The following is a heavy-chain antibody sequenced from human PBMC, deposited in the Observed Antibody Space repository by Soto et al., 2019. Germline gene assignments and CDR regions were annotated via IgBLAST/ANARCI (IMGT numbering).Heavy chain of an antibody. V-gene: IGHV3-23*01. CDR1: GFTFSSYA. D-gene: IGHD3-10*01. CDR2: ISGSGGST. CDR3: ANSKGYGSGPY. J-gene: IGHJ4*02. Sequence: EVQLLESGGGLVQPGGSLRLSCAASGFTFSSYAMSWVRQAPGKGLEWVSTISGSGGSTYYTGSVKGRFTISRDNSKNTLYLQMNSLRAEDTAVYYCANSKGYGSGPYWGQGTLVTVSS.